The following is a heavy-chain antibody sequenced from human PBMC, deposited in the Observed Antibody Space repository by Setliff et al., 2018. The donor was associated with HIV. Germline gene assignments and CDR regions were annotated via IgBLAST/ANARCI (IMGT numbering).Heavy chain of an antibody. Sequence: SETLSLTCTVSGDSISTDYWTWIRQPPGKGLEWIGYIYNSASTSYNPSLKSRVTISVYTSKNQFSLKLSSVTAADTAVYYCARHSPSDYWGQGTLVTVSS. CDR2: IYNSAST. J-gene: IGHJ4*02. CDR3: ARHSPSDY. V-gene: IGHV4-59*08. CDR1: GDSISTDY.